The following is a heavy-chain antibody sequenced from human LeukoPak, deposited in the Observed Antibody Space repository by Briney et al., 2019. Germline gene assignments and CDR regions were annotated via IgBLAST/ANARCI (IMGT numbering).Heavy chain of an antibody. CDR2: INPNSGGT. CDR1: GYTFTGYY. Sequence: ASVKVPCKASGYTFTGYYMHWVRQAPGQGLEWMGWINPNSGGTNYAQKFQGRVTMTRDTSISTAYMELSRLRSDDTAVYYCARPPPGDFWSGYYGYWGQGTLVTVSS. J-gene: IGHJ4*02. V-gene: IGHV1-2*02. CDR3: ARPPPGDFWSGYYGY. D-gene: IGHD3-3*01.